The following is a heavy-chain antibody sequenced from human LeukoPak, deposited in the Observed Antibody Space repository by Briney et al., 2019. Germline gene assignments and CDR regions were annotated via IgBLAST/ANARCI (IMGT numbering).Heavy chain of an antibody. V-gene: IGHV1-18*01. CDR1: GYTFSNYG. D-gene: IGHD6-13*01. CDR3: AREGEGSSREETEAYYYYYYMDV. Sequence: ASVKVSCKASGYTFSNYGLTWVRQAPGQGLEWMAWISAYNTNTNYAQKFQGRVTMTRDMSTSTVYMELSSLRSEDTAVYYCAREGEGSSREETEAYYYYYYMDVWGKGTTVTVSS. J-gene: IGHJ6*03. CDR2: ISAYNTNT.